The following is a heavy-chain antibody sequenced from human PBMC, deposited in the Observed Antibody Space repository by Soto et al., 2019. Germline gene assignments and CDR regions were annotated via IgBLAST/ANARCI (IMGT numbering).Heavy chain of an antibody. Sequence: ASVKVSSKASGYTFTSYVMHWVRQSPGQRLEWMGWINAGNGNTKYSQKFQGRVTITRDTSASTAYMELSSLRSEDTAVYYCARDYCTNGVCYDRPYDHWGQGTLVTVSS. CDR2: INAGNGNT. J-gene: IGHJ4*02. V-gene: IGHV1-3*01. CDR3: ARDYCTNGVCYDRPYDH. D-gene: IGHD2-8*01. CDR1: GYTFTSYV.